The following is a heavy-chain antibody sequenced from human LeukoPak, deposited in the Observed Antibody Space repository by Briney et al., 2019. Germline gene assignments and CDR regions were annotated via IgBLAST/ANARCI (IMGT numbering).Heavy chain of an antibody. CDR1: GFTFSSYA. CDR2: ISYDGSNK. CDR3: ARDQYCTNGVCHLFDY. V-gene: IGHV3-30-3*01. D-gene: IGHD2-8*01. J-gene: IGHJ4*02. Sequence: GRSLRLSCAASGFTFSSYAMHWVRQAPGKGLEWVAVISYDGSNKYYADSVKGRFTISRDNSKNTLYLQMNSLRAEDTAVYYCARDQYCTNGVCHLFDYWGQGTLVTVSS.